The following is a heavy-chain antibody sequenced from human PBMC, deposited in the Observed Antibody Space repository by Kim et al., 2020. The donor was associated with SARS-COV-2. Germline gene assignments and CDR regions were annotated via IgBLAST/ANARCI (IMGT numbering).Heavy chain of an antibody. D-gene: IGHD1-26*01. V-gene: IGHV3-23*01. CDR3: AKDLYATNI. Sequence: GSTYYAAPVKGRFTISRDNSKSTLFLQMNSLRAEDTAVYYCAKDLYATNIWGQGTMVTVSS. J-gene: IGHJ3*02. CDR2: GST.